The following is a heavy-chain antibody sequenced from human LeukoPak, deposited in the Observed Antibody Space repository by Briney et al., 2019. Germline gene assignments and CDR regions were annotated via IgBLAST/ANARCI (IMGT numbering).Heavy chain of an antibody. D-gene: IGHD5-24*01. Sequence: GESLKISCKGSGYTFTNDWIGWVRQMPGKGLEWMGIIYPGDSDTRYSPSFQGQVTISADKSISTAYLQWSSLKASDTAMYYCARTGRDGYISRRGPPDYWGQGTLVTVSS. CDR2: IYPGDSDT. CDR3: ARTGRDGYISRRGPPDY. CDR1: GYTFTNDW. J-gene: IGHJ4*02. V-gene: IGHV5-51*01.